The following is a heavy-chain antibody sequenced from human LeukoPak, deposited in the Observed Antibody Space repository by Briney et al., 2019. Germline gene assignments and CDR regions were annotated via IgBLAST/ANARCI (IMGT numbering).Heavy chain of an antibody. D-gene: IGHD3-10*01. CDR3: ARESSGSYYNWFDP. J-gene: IGHJ5*02. V-gene: IGHV4-59*01. CDR1: GGSFRGYY. CDR2: IYYSGST. Sequence: KPSETLSLTCAVYGGSFRGYYWSWIRQPPGKGLEWIGYIYYSGSTNYNPSLKSRVTISVDTSKNQFSLKLSSVTAADTAVYYCARESSGSYYNWFDPWGQGTLVTVSS.